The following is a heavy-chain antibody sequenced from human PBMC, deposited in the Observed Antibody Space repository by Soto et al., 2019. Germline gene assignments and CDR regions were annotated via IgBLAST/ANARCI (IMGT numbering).Heavy chain of an antibody. D-gene: IGHD3-10*01. J-gene: IGHJ4*02. CDR1: GFTVDSYA. V-gene: IGHV3-23*01. Sequence: GSLRLSCAASGFTVDSYAMSWVRQAPGKGLERVSAISSSGDNTYYADSVKGRFTISRDNSKDTLYLQMNSLRAEDTAVYYCAKGSHSGTRGHFDHWGQGTLVTVSS. CDR2: ISSSGDNT. CDR3: AKGSHSGTRGHFDH.